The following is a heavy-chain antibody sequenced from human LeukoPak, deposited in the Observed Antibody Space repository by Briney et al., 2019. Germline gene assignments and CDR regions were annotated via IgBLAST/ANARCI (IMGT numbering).Heavy chain of an antibody. V-gene: IGHV4-34*01. CDR3: ASLILIAAGSDF. J-gene: IGHJ4*02. Sequence: SETLSLPCAVYGGAFSNLYWSWIRQPPGEGLEWIGEINHRGSTTYNPSLKSRVTISIDTSKNQFSLQLSSVTAADTAVYYCASLILIAAGSDFWGQGNLVTVSS. D-gene: IGHD6-13*01. CDR2: INHRGST. CDR1: GGAFSNLY.